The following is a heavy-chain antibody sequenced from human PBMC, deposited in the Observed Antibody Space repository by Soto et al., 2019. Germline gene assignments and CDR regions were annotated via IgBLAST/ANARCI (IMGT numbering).Heavy chain of an antibody. D-gene: IGHD4-17*01. Sequence: GGSLRLSCAASGFTFSSYAMSWVRQAPGKGLEWVSAISGSGGSTYYADSVKGRFTISRDNSKNTLYLQMNSLRAEDTAVYYCAKDPGQRWVDYYYYYGMDVWSQGTTVTVSS. J-gene: IGHJ6*02. CDR2: ISGSGGST. V-gene: IGHV3-23*01. CDR3: AKDPGQRWVDYYYYYGMDV. CDR1: GFTFSSYA.